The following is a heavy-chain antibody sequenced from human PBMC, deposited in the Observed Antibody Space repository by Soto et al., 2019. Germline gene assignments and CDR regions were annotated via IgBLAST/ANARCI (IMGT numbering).Heavy chain of an antibody. D-gene: IGHD5-12*01. V-gene: IGHV4-59*01. Sequence: SETLSLTCTVAGGSISSYYWSWIRQPPGKGLEWIGYIYYSGSTNYNPSLKSRVTISVDTSKNQFSLKLSSVTAADTAVYYCARVEMATRNAFDIWGQGTMVTVSS. J-gene: IGHJ3*02. CDR1: GGSISSYY. CDR3: ARVEMATRNAFDI. CDR2: IYYSGST.